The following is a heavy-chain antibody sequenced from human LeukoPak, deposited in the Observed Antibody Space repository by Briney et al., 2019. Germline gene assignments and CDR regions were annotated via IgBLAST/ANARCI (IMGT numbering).Heavy chain of an antibody. V-gene: IGHV4-61*02. D-gene: IGHD3-9*01. CDR2: IYTSGST. CDR1: GGSISSGSYY. CDR3: ARGLLRYFEG. J-gene: IGHJ4*02. Sequence: PSQTLSLTCTVSGGSISSGSYYWSWIRQPAGKGLEWIGRIYTSGSTNYNPSLKSRVTISVDTSKNQFSLKLSSVTAADTAVYYCARGLLRYFEGWGQGTLVTVSS.